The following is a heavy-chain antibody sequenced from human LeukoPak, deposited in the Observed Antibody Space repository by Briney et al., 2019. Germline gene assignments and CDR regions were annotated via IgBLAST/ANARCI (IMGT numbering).Heavy chain of an antibody. V-gene: IGHV3-23*01. D-gene: IGHD6-6*01. CDR1: GFTFSSYA. J-gene: IGHJ5*02. Sequence: GGSLRLSCAASGFTFSSYAMSWVRQAPGKGLEWVSAISGSGGSTYYADSVKGRFTISRDNSKNTLYLQMNSLRAEDTAVYYCAKDPCLIWQLALAGCGWFDPWGQGTLVTVSS. CDR2: ISGSGGST. CDR3: AKDPCLIWQLALAGCGWFDP.